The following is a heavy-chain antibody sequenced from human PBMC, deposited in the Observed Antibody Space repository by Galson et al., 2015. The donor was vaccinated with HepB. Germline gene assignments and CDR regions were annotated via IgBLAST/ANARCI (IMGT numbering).Heavy chain of an antibody. CDR1: GFTFDDYG. CDR3: ARVHKYGSGSYFDY. D-gene: IGHD3-10*01. J-gene: IGHJ4*02. CDR2: INWNGGST. V-gene: IGHV3-20*04. Sequence: SLRLSCAASGFTFDDYGMSWVRQAPGKGLEWVSGINWNGGSTGYADSVKGRFTISRDNAKNSLYLQMNSLRAEDTALYYCARVHKYGSGSYFDYWDQGTLVTVSS.